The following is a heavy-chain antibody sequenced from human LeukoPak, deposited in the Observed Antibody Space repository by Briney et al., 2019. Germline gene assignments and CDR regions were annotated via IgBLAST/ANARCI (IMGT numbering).Heavy chain of an antibody. CDR2: IYYSGST. Sequence: SQTLSLTCTVSGGSISSGGYYWSWIRQHPGKGLEWIGYIYYSGSTYYNPSLKSRVTISVDTSKNRFSLKLSSVTAADTAVYYCARGAPGGLLWFGELFLDAFDIWGQGTMVTVSS. CDR1: GGSISSGGYY. J-gene: IGHJ3*02. V-gene: IGHV4-31*03. CDR3: ARGAPGGLLWFGELFLDAFDI. D-gene: IGHD3-10*01.